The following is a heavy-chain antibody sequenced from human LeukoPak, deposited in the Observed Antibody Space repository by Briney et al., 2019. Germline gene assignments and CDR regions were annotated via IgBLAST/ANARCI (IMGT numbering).Heavy chain of an antibody. V-gene: IGHV3-21*01. D-gene: IGHD5-18*01. CDR2: ISSSSSYI. CDR1: GFTFSSYS. J-gene: IGHJ4*02. CDR3: ARDRRYSYGAHFDY. Sequence: GGSLRLSCAASGFTFSSYSMNWVRQAPGKGLEWVSSISSSSSYIYYADSVKGRFTISRDNAKNSLYLQMNSLRAEDTAVYYCARDRRYSYGAHFDYWGQGTLVTVSS.